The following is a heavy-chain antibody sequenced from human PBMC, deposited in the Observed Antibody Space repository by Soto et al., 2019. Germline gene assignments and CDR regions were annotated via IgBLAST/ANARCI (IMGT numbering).Heavy chain of an antibody. CDR1: GASISSYY. D-gene: IGHD2-2*02. CDR2: IYYSGST. Sequence: ETLCLAGPVSGASISSYYWSWIRQPPGKGLEWIGYIYYSGSTNYNPSLKSRVTISVDTSKNQFSLKLSSVTAADTAVYYCARGGDIVVVPAAIRRYYYGMDVWGQGTKVTVYS. J-gene: IGHJ6*02. CDR3: ARGGDIVVVPAAIRRYYYGMDV. V-gene: IGHV4-59*01.